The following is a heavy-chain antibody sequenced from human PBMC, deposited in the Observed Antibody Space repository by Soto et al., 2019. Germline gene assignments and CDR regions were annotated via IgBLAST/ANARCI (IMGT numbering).Heavy chain of an antibody. CDR3: AKDSGSDY. CDR2: ISDEGSNK. J-gene: IGHJ4*02. D-gene: IGHD1-26*01. CDR1: GFTFSSYG. Sequence: QVQMVESGGGVVQPGRSLRLSCAASGFTFSSYGMHWVRQAPGKGLEWVTVISDEGSNKYYATSVKGRFTISRDNAMNTLNLKMNSLRAEDRAVYYCAKDSGSDYWGQGTLVTVSS. V-gene: IGHV3-30*18.